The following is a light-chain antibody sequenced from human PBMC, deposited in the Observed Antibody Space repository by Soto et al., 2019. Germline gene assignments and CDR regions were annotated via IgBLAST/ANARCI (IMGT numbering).Light chain of an antibody. J-gene: IGKJ5*01. V-gene: IGKV3-11*01. CDR3: QQRHMWPIT. Sequence: VLTQSPVTLSLSPGGRATLSCRASQSFRGLLAWYQQKPGQAPRLLIYDAYNRATGIPPRFSGSGSGTDFTLTISSLEPEDSAVYYCQQRHMWPITFGQGTRLEI. CDR2: DAY. CDR1: QSFRGL.